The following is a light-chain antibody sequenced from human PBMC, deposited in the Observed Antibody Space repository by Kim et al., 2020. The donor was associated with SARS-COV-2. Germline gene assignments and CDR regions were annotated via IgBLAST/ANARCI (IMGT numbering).Light chain of an antibody. CDR1: QRVSGNY. Sequence: SLSAGERATLSCRASQRVSGNYLGWSQQKPGQAPRLLIYGASSRATGIPDRFSGTGSGTDFSLTISGLEPEDSAVYYCQQYGGSPTFGQGTKLEI. V-gene: IGKV3-20*01. J-gene: IGKJ2*01. CDR3: QQYGGSPT. CDR2: GAS.